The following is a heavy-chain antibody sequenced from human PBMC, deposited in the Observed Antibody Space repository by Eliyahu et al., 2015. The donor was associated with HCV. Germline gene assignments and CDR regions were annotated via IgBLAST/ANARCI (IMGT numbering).Heavy chain of an antibody. Sequence: EVQLVESGGGLVQPGGSLRLSCAASGFTFSSXXMNWVRQAPGKGLEWISYISSSSSTIYYADPVKGRFTISRDNAKNSLYLQMNSLRDEDTAVYYCARDSVVTYYYDSRDAFDIWGQGTMVTVSS. D-gene: IGHD3-22*01. CDR2: ISSSSSTI. CDR3: ARDSVVTYYYDSRDAFDI. J-gene: IGHJ3*02. CDR1: GFTFSSXX. V-gene: IGHV3-48*02.